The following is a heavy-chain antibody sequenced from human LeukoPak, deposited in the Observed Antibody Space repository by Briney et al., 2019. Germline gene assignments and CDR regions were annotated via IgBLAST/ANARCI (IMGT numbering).Heavy chain of an antibody. V-gene: IGHV4-34*01. CDR3: ANGREGYSQSAFDI. J-gene: IGHJ3*02. Sequence: SETLSLTCAVYGGSFSGYYWNWIRQPPGKGLEWIGEINHSGSTNYNPSLTSRVTISLETPKNKFSLMLSSVTAADMAVYYCANGREGYSQSAFDIWGQGTMVTVSS. CDR1: GGSFSGYY. CDR2: INHSGST. D-gene: IGHD5-24*01.